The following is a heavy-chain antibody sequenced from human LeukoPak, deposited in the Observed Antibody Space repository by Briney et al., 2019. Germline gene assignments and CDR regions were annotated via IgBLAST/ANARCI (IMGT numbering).Heavy chain of an antibody. D-gene: IGHD3-3*01. CDR1: GFTFSSHD. Sequence: QPGGSLRLSCAASGFTFSSHDMAWVRQAPGKGLEWVSAIGGRGGSTYYADSVKGRFTISRDNSKNMVYLQMNSLRAEDTAVYYCARDPGVVAFHYFDLWGQGTLVTVSS. J-gene: IGHJ4*02. V-gene: IGHV3-23*01. CDR3: ARDPGVVAFHYFDL. CDR2: IGGRGGST.